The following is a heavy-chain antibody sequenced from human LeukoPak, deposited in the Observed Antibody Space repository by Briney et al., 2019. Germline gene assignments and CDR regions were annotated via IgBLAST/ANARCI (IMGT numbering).Heavy chain of an antibody. D-gene: IGHD1-7*01. Sequence: GGSLRLSWAASGFTFSSYEMNWVRQAPGKGLEWVSYISSSGSTIYYADSVKGRFTISRDNAKNSLYLQMNSLRAEDTAVYYCARDGHLSGWNYYFDYWGQGTLVTVSS. CDR2: ISSSGSTI. CDR3: ARDGHLSGWNYYFDY. V-gene: IGHV3-48*03. J-gene: IGHJ4*02. CDR1: GFTFSSYE.